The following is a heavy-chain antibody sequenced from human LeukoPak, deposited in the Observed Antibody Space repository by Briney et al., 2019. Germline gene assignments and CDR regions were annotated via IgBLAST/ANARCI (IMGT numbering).Heavy chain of an antibody. J-gene: IGHJ3*02. D-gene: IGHD1-1*01. CDR3: ARGGQPGAFDI. V-gene: IGHV4-38-2*02. CDR1: GYSISSGYY. Sequence: SETLSLTCTVSGYSISSGYYWGWIRQPPGKGLEWIGSIYHSGSTYYNPSLKSRVTISVDTSKNQFSLKLSSVTAADTAVYYCARGGQPGAFDIWGQGTMVTVSS. CDR2: IYHSGST.